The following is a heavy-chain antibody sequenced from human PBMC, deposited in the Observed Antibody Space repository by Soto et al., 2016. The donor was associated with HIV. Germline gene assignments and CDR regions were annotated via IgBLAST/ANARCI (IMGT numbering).Heavy chain of an antibody. D-gene: IGHD3-22*01. J-gene: IGHJ4*02. CDR3: ARRGTYYYDSSGYYYYFDY. Sequence: EVQLLESGGGLVQPGGSLRLSCAASGFTFSSYDMSWVRQAPGKGLEWVSAISGGGGGTYYADSVKGRFTISRDNSKNTLYLQMNSLRAEDTALYYCARRGTYYYDSSGYYYYFDYWGQGTLVTVSS. V-gene: IGHV3-23*01. CDR1: GFTFSSYD. CDR2: ISGGGGGT.